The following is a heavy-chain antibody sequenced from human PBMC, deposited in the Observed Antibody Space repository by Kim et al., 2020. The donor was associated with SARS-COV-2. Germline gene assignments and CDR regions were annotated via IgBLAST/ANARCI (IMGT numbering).Heavy chain of an antibody. CDR1: GGTFSSYA. CDR3: ARDGGLLWFGELPDYGMDV. D-gene: IGHD3-10*01. CDR2: IIPIFGTA. J-gene: IGHJ6*02. Sequence: SVKVSCKASGGTFSSYAISWVRQAPGQGLEWMGGIIPIFGTANYAQKFQGRVTITADESTSTAYMELSSLRSEDTAVYYCARDGGLLWFGELPDYGMDVWGQGTTVTVSS. V-gene: IGHV1-69*13.